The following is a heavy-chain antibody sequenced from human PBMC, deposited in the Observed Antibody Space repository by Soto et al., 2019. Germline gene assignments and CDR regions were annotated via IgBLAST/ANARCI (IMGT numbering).Heavy chain of an antibody. V-gene: IGHV1-18*01. CDR1: GYTFTSYG. CDR2: ISAYNGNT. D-gene: IGHD4-17*01. CDR3: AREHGDYFSY. Sequence: GASVKLSCEASGYTFTSYGSSWVRQAPGQGLEWMGWISAYNGNTNYAQKLQGRVTMTTDTSTSTAYMELRSLRSDDTAVYYCAREHGDYFSYWGQGTLVTVSS. J-gene: IGHJ4*02.